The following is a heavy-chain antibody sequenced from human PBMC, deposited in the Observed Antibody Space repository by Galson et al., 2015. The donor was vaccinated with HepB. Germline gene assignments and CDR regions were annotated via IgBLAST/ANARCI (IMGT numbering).Heavy chain of an antibody. CDR3: AKEPIAAAGSWDTGYFDY. J-gene: IGHJ4*02. CDR1: GFTFSSYA. V-gene: IGHV3-23*01. CDR2: ISGSGGST. D-gene: IGHD6-13*01. Sequence: SLRLSCAASGFTFSSYAMSWVRQAPGKGLEWVSAISGSGGSTYYADSVKGRFTISRDNSKNTLYLQMNSLRAEDTAVYYCAKEPIAAAGSWDTGYFDYWGQGTLVTVSS.